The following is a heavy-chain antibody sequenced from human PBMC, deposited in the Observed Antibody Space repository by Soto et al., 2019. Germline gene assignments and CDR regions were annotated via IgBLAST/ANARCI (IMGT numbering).Heavy chain of an antibody. V-gene: IGHV3-23*01. CDR2: LGTIGA. CDR3: ARDRTTHDS. CDR1: GFTFSAHA. Sequence: EVQLLESGGGLVQPGGSLRLSCVGSGFTFSAHAITWVRQAPGKGLEWVSTLGTIGAFYADSVKGRFTISRDNSKNTVNLQMNSLRGEDTAIYYCARDRTTHDSWGQGTVVTGSS. J-gene: IGHJ4*02.